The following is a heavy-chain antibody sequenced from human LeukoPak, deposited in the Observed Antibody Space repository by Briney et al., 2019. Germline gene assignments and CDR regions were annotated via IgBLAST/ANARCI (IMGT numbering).Heavy chain of an antibody. CDR1: GFTFSSYS. CDR2: ISSSSSYI. CDR3: AREQYSSGWYRFDY. D-gene: IGHD6-19*01. V-gene: IGHV3-21*01. Sequence: GGSLRLSCADSGFTFSSYSMNWVRQAPGKGLEWVSSISSSSSYIYYADSVKGRFTISRDNAKNSMYLQMNSLRAEDTAVYYCAREQYSSGWYRFDYWGQGTLVTVSS. J-gene: IGHJ4*02.